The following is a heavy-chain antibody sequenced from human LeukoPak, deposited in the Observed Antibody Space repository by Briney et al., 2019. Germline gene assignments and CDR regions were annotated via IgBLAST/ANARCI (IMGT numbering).Heavy chain of an antibody. CDR1: GGSFSGYY. CDR3: ARRLDL. V-gene: IGHV4-34*01. J-gene: IGHJ2*01. Sequence: SETLSLTRAVYGGSFSGYYWTWIRQPPGKGLEWIGEINHSGTTSYNPSLKSRVTISADTSKSQFSLKLSSVTAADTAVYYCARRLDLWGRGTLVTVSS. CDR2: INHSGTT.